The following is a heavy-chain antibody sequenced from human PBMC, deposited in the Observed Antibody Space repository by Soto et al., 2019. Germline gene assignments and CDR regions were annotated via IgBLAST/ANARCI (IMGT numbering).Heavy chain of an antibody. CDR3: TREWTTVVSPVGY. D-gene: IGHD4-17*01. CDR1: GFPFSSSS. V-gene: IGHV3-21*01. CDR2: ISSSSSHT. Sequence: GESLRLSCAASGFPFSSSSMNWVRQPPGKGLEWVSSISSSSSHTYYLGPVKGRFTISRENPKNSRFLQLNSLRAEDRAVFYWTREWTTVVSPVGYWGQEPPVT. J-gene: IGHJ4*02.